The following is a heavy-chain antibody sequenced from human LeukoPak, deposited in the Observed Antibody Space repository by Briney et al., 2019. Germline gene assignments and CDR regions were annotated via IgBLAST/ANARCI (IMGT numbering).Heavy chain of an antibody. CDR3: AADRRGYCDGDCFSA. CDR1: GFTFTSSA. CDR2: IVVGSGNT. V-gene: IGHV1-58*02. J-gene: IGHJ5*02. Sequence: SVKVSCKASGFTFTSSAMQWVRQARGQRLEWIGWIVVGSGNTNYTRKFQERVTITRDMSTSTAYMELSSLRSEDTAVYYCAADRRGYCDGDCFSAWGQGTLVTVSS. D-gene: IGHD2-21*02.